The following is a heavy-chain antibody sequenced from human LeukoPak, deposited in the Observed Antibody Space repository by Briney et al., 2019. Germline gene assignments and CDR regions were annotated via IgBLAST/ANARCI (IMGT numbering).Heavy chain of an antibody. CDR2: ISSSSSYI. CDR1: GFTFSSYS. J-gene: IGHJ6*02. Sequence: GGPLRLSCAASGFTFSSYSMNWVRQAPGKGLEWVSSISSSSSYIYYADSVKGRFTISRDNAKNSLYLQMNSLRAEDTAVYYCARDGVQVRSDYYGMDVWGQGTTVTVSS. V-gene: IGHV3-21*01. CDR3: ARDGVQVRSDYYGMDV.